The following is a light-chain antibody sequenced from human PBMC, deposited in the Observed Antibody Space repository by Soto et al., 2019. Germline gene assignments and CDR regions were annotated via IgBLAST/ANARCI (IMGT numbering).Light chain of an antibody. V-gene: IGKV3-15*01. J-gene: IGKJ5*01. CDR3: QQYNNWPPK. CDR2: GAS. Sequence: EIVMTQSPATLSVSPGERATISCRASQSVSSNLAWYQQNPGQAPRLLIYGASTRATCIPARFSGSGSGTEFTLTISSLQSEDFAVYYCQQYNNWPPKFGQGTRLEI. CDR1: QSVSSN.